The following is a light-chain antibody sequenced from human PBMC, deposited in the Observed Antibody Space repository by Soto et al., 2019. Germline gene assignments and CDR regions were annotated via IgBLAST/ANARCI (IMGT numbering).Light chain of an antibody. Sequence: QSVLTQRPSVSGAPGQRVTISCTGSSSNIGAGYDVHWYQQLPGTAPKLLIYGNSNRPSGVPDRFSGSKSGTSASLAITGLQAEDEADYYCQSYDSSLSGAWVFGGGTKVTVL. CDR2: GNS. V-gene: IGLV1-40*01. J-gene: IGLJ3*02. CDR3: QSYDSSLSGAWV. CDR1: SSNIGAGYD.